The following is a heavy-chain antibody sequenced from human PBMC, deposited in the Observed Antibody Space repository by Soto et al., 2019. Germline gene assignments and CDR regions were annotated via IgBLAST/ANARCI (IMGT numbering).Heavy chain of an antibody. D-gene: IGHD3-16*01. V-gene: IGHV4-59*01. CDR3: ARDHRGIGNYYYYYMDV. Sequence: PSETLSLTCTVSGGSISSYYWIWIRQPPGKGLEWIGYIYYSGSTNYNPSLKSRVTISVDTSKNQFSLKLSSVTAADTAVYYCARDHRGIGNYYYYYMDVWGKGTTVTVSS. CDR1: GGSISSYY. J-gene: IGHJ6*03. CDR2: IYYSGST.